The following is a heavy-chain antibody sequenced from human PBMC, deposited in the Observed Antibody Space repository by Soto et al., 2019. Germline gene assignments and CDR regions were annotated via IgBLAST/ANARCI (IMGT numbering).Heavy chain of an antibody. J-gene: IGHJ4*02. V-gene: IGHV3-11*01. CDR1: GFTFSDYY. D-gene: IGHD1-7*01. CDR2: ISSSGSTI. CDR3: ARDGGWNYVRTTYGGVSFDY. Sequence: GGSLRLSCAASGFTFSDYYMSWIRQAPGKGLEWVSYISSSGSTIYYADSVKGRFTISRDNAKNSLYLQMNSLRAEDTAVYYCARDGGWNYVRTTYGGVSFDYWGQGTLVTVSS.